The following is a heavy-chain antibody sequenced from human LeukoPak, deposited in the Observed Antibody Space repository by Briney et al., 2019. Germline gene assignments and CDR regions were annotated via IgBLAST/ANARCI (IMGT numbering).Heavy chain of an antibody. CDR1: GFTFSSYS. D-gene: IGHD3-10*01. J-gene: IGHJ5*02. V-gene: IGHV3-21*01. Sequence: GGSLRLSCAASGFTFSSYSMSWVRQAPGKGLEWVSVISGGGGETFYADSVKGRFTISRDNAKNSLSLQMNSLRAEDTAVYYCARPLMYYYGSETYFWFDPWGQGTLVTVSS. CDR2: ISGGGGET. CDR3: ARPLMYYYGSETYFWFDP.